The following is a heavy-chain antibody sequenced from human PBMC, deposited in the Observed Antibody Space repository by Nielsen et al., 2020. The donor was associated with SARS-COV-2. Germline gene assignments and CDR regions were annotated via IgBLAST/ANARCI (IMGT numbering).Heavy chain of an antibody. Sequence: AWIRLAPGNGLEWIGKIYYDGRTTYYNPSLKSRVTMSADTTNNQFSLRLRSVTAADTAVYFCAREGDSRVPGNWFDTWGRGALVTVSS. V-gene: IGHV4-39*07. CDR3: AREGDSRVPGNWFDT. CDR2: IYYDGRTT. J-gene: IGHJ5*02. D-gene: IGHD2-2*01.